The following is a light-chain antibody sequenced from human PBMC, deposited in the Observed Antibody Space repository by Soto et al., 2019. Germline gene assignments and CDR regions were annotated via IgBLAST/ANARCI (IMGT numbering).Light chain of an antibody. CDR1: QSISSW. V-gene: IGKV1-5*03. CDR3: QQYNSHPWT. J-gene: IGKJ1*01. CDR2: KAS. Sequence: DIQMTQSPSTLSASVGDIVTITCRASQSISSWLAWYQQKPGKAPKLLIYKASSLASGVPSRFSGSGSGTEFTLTISSLQPDDFATYYCQQYNSHPWTFGQGTKVEIK.